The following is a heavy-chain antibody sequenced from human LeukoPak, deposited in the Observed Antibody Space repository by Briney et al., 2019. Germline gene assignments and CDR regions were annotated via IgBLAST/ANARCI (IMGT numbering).Heavy chain of an antibody. CDR3: ASLWAFLQCYYDSSGYQSFDY. Sequence: PSETLSLTCTVSGGSISSYYWSWIRQPPGKGLEWIGYIYYSGSTNYNPSLKSRVTISVDTSKNQFSLKLSSVTAADTAVYYCASLWAFLQCYYDSSGYQSFDYWGQGTLVTVSS. J-gene: IGHJ4*02. CDR1: GGSISSYY. CDR2: IYYSGST. D-gene: IGHD3-22*01. V-gene: IGHV4-59*12.